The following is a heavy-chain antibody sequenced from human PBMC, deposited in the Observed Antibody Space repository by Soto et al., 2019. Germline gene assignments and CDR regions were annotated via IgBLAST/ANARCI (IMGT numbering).Heavy chain of an antibody. CDR3: VRDYYDTSGYPNTFDM. Sequence: GGSLRLSCASSGFTLSRHTMNWVRQAPGKGLEWVSFIGSRTSDIYYADSVKGRFTISRDNAKNSLYLDLTRLRAEDTAVYFCVRDYYDTSGYPNTFDMWGQGTMVTVSS. CDR1: GFTLSRHT. D-gene: IGHD3-22*01. CDR2: IGSRTSDI. J-gene: IGHJ3*02. V-gene: IGHV3-21*01.